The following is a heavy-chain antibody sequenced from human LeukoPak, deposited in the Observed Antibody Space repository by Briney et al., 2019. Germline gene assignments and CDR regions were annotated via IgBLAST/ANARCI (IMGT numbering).Heavy chain of an antibody. CDR2: ISGSGGST. Sequence: QPGGTLRLSCAASGFTFSSYGMSWVRQAPGKGLEWVSAISGSGGSTYYADSVKGRFTISRDNSKNTLYLQVNSLRAEDTAIYYCAKNGDRGAYCDGAGCYPYYYYYMDVWGRGTTVTISS. J-gene: IGHJ6*03. CDR3: AKNGDRGAYCDGAGCYPYYYYYMDV. V-gene: IGHV3-23*01. CDR1: GFTFSSYG. D-gene: IGHD2-21*01.